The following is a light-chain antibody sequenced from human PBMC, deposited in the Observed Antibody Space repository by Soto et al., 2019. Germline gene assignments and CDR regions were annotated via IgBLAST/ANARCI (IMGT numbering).Light chain of an antibody. V-gene: IGKV3-20*01. Sequence: IVLTQSPGTLSLSPGERATVSCRASQTVSSNFLAWYQEKPGQGPRLLIYGASTRATGIPDRFSGSGSGTDFTLTISRLDPEDFAVYYCRQYGRSLGFAVGGGTKVDI. CDR2: GAS. J-gene: IGKJ4*01. CDR3: RQYGRSLGFA. CDR1: QTVSSNF.